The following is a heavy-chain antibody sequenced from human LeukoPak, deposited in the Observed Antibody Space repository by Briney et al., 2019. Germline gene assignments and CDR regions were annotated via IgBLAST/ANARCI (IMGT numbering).Heavy chain of an antibody. V-gene: IGHV3-23*01. Sequence: GGTLRLSCAASGFTFSSYGMSWVRQAPGKGLEWVSAISGSGGSTYYADSGKGRFTVSRENSKNTLYLQMNSLRAEATAVYYCAKSSKAQGPYYFDYWGQGTLVTVSS. CDR2: ISGSGGST. CDR1: GFTFSSYG. CDR3: AKSSKAQGPYYFDY. J-gene: IGHJ4*02.